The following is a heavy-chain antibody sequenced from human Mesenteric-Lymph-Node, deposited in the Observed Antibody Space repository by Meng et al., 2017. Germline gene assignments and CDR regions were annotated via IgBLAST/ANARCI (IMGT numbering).Heavy chain of an antibody. CDR2: IKPDGSQK. J-gene: IGHJ4*02. CDR1: GFTFSNAW. CDR3: ARRRYCTGGNCYSDF. D-gene: IGHD2-8*02. Sequence: GESLKISCAASGFTFSNAWMSWVRQAPGKGLEWVANIKPDGSQKYYVDSVKGRFTISRENTKNSLVLQMNSLRADDTAVYYCARRRYCTGGNCYSDFWGQGTLVTVSS. V-gene: IGHV3-7*01.